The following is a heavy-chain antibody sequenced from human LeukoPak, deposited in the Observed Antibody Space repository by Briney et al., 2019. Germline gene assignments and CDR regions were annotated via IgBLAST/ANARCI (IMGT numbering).Heavy chain of an antibody. J-gene: IGHJ5*02. D-gene: IGHD2-2*01. Sequence: SQTLSLTCAVSGGSISSGGYSWGWIRQPPGKGLEWIGYIYHSGSTYYNPSLKSRVTISVDRSKNQFSLKLSSVTAADTAVYYCARRYCSSTSCYGLDPWGQGTLVTVSS. CDR2: IYHSGST. CDR3: ARRYCSSTSCYGLDP. CDR1: GGSISSGGYS. V-gene: IGHV4-30-2*01.